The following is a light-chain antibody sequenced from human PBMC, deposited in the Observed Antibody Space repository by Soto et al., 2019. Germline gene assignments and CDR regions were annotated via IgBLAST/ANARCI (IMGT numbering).Light chain of an antibody. J-gene: IGKJ4*01. CDR3: QQSYNSPRT. V-gene: IGKV3-20*01. CDR2: GAS. Sequence: ENVLTQSPGTLSLSPGERATLSCRASQTVYNGFLAWYQQKPGQAPRLLIYGASSRATGIPDRFSGSGSGTDFTLTISSLEPEDFAVYYCQQSYNSPRTFGPGTKVEIK. CDR1: QTVYNGF.